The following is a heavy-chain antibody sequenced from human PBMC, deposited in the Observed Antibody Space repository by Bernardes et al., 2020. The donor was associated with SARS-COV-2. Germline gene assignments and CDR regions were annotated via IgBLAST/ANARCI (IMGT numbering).Heavy chain of an antibody. CDR1: GSSISSGYF. V-gene: IGHV4-38-2*02. D-gene: IGHD1-7*01. CDR2: IHYSGKT. J-gene: IGHJ5*02. Sequence: SETLSLTCAVSGSSISSGYFWAWIRQPPGKGLEWIATIHYSGKTYYNPSLKSRVTISIDTSENQISLRLSSVTAADRAVYYCARDEGQLQLIGGHNWYDAWGQGILVTVSS. CDR3: ARDEGQLQLIGGHNWYDA.